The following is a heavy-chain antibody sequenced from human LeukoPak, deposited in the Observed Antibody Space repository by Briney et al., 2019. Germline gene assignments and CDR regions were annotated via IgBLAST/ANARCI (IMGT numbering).Heavy chain of an antibody. V-gene: IGHV1-69*13. Sequence: SVKVSCKASGGTFSSYAISWVRQAPGQGLEWMGGIIPIFGTANYAQKFQGRVTITADESTSTAYMEPSSLRSEDTAVYYCARGTYYYDSSGYRIDYWGQGTLVTVSS. CDR1: GGTFSSYA. J-gene: IGHJ4*02. D-gene: IGHD3-22*01. CDR2: IIPIFGTA. CDR3: ARGTYYYDSSGYRIDY.